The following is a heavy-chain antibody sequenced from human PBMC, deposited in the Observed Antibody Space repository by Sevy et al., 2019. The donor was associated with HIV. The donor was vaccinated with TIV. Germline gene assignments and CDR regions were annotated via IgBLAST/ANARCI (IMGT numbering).Heavy chain of an antibody. CDR1: GFTFSNYA. CDR2: ISAGGGST. CDR3: AKDPSRILDRDY. D-gene: IGHD3-3*01. Sequence: GGSLRLSCAASGFTFSNYAMNWVRQAPGKGPEWVSSISAGGGSTYYADSVKGRFTVSRDNSKNTLFLQLNSLRAEETAVYYCAKDPSRILDRDYWGQGTLVTVSS. J-gene: IGHJ4*02. V-gene: IGHV3-23*01.